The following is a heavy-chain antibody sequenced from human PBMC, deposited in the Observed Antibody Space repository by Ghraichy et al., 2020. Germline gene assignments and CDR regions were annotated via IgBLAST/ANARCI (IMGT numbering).Heavy chain of an antibody. Sequence: GGSLRLSCTGYGFIFSNYEMNWVRQAPGKGLEWISCITNSGDAIYYADSVKGRFTISRDNTKNSLYLQMDSLRAEDTGIYYCARVGSSGRSRPYPKPVNWFDPLGPGTPYIVSS. CDR1: GFIFSNYE. V-gene: IGHV3-48*03. CDR3: ARVGSSGRSRPYPKPVNWFDP. CDR2: ITNSGDAI. D-gene: IGHD6-19*01. J-gene: IGHJ5*02.